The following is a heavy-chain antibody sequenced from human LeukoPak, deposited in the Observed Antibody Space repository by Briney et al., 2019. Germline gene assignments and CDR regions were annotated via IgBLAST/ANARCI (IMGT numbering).Heavy chain of an antibody. Sequence: PGGSLRLSCAASGFTFSSYSMNWVRQAPGKGLEWVAGINGGGGSTNYANSVKGRFTISRDASTSTLYLQMHSLRADDTAVYYCARSRRQQMVQNYFDYWGQGTLVTVSS. CDR1: GFTFSSYS. V-gene: IGHV3-23*01. CDR3: ARSRRQQMVQNYFDY. J-gene: IGHJ4*02. CDR2: INGGGGST. D-gene: IGHD3-10*01.